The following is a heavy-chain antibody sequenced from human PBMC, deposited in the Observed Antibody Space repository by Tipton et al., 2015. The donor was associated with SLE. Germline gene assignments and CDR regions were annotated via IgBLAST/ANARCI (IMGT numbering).Heavy chain of an antibody. CDR1: GYTFTSYY. Sequence: QSGPEVKKPGASVKVSCKASGYTFTSYYMHWVRQAPGQGLEWMGIINPSGGSTYYNPSLKSRVTISVDTSKNQFSLKLSSVTAADTAVYYCATYCSGGSCSSPGAFDIWGQGTMVTVSS. V-gene: IGHV1-46*01. CDR2: INPSGGST. D-gene: IGHD2-15*01. J-gene: IGHJ3*02. CDR3: ATYCSGGSCSSPGAFDI.